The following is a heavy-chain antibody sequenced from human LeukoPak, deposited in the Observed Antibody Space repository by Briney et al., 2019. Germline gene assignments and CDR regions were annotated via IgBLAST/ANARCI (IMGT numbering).Heavy chain of an antibody. J-gene: IGHJ4*02. Sequence: GASVKVSCKASGGTFSSYAISWVRQAPGQGLEWMGGIIPIFGTANYAQKFQRRVTITADESTRTAYMELSSLRSEDTAVYYCAREWDYDTSGYYYYYWGQGTLVAVSS. D-gene: IGHD3-22*01. CDR1: GGTFSSYA. CDR3: AREWDYDTSGYYYYY. V-gene: IGHV1-69*13. CDR2: IIPIFGTA.